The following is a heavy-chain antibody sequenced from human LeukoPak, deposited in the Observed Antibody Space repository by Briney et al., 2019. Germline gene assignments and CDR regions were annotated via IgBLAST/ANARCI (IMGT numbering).Heavy chain of an antibody. V-gene: IGHV3-66*02. J-gene: IGHJ6*03. CDR1: GLTVSSNY. CDR3: ARPPPSFNYYYYYMDV. Sequence: GGSLRLSCAASGLTVSSNYMSWVRQAPGKGLEWVSVIYSGGSTYYADSVKGRFTISRDNSKNTLYLQMNSLRAEDTAVYYCARPPPSFNYYYYYMDVWGKGTTVTVSS. CDR2: IYSGGST.